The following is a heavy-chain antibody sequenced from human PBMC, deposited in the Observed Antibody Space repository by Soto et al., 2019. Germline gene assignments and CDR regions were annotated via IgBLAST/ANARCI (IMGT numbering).Heavy chain of an antibody. CDR2: IHSSGST. V-gene: IGHV4-4*07. CDR3: ARDQGVAAAGITWFDP. CDR1: GASMNSYH. Sequence: QVQLQASGPGLVKPSETLSLTCTVSGASMNSYHWSWIRQPAGKGLEWIEHIHSSGSTNYNPSLKSRVRMSVDTSKNQFSLRLMSLTAADTAVYYCARDQGVAAAGITWFDPWGQGSLVTVSS. J-gene: IGHJ5*02. D-gene: IGHD6-13*01.